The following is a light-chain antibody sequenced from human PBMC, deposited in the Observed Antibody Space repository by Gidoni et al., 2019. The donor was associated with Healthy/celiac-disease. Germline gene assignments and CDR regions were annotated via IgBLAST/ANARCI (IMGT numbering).Light chain of an antibody. CDR3: MQALQTPRT. Sequence: DIVMTQSTLSLPVTPGEPASISCRSSQSLLHSNGYNYLDWYLQKPGPSPQLLSYEGSNRAAGVHDRFSGRAAGTDFTLKSSRVEAEDVGVYYYMQALQTPRTFGQGTRLEIK. V-gene: IGKV2-28*01. J-gene: IGKJ5*01. CDR1: QSLLHSNGYNY. CDR2: EGS.